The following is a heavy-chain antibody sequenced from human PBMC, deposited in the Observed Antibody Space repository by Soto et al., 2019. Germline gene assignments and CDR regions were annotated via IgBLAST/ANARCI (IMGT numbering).Heavy chain of an antibody. CDR3: AGGGECTNGVCYNGKGHWVDP. CDR2: IKQDGSEK. D-gene: IGHD2-8*01. V-gene: IGHV3-7*03. J-gene: IGHJ5*02. Sequence: PGGSVSLSCTVSGLPFRNYWMSWVRQAPGKGLEWVANIKQDGSEKYYVDSVKGRFTISRDNAKNSLYLQMNSLRAEDTAVYYCAGGGECTNGVCYNGKGHWVDPWGQGTLVTVSS. CDR1: GLPFRNYW.